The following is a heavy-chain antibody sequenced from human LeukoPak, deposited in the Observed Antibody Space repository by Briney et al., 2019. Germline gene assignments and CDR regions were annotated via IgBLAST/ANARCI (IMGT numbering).Heavy chain of an antibody. V-gene: IGHV1-2*02. CDR1: GYTFTSYD. J-gene: IGHJ4*02. CDR3: ARDDFIAGLYY. CDR2: IDPNSGGT. Sequence: ASVKVSCKASGYTFTSYDINWVRQATGQGLEWMGWIDPNSGGTNYAQKFQGRVTMTRDTSISTAYMELSRLRSDDTAVYYCARDDFIAGLYYWGQGTLVTVSS. D-gene: IGHD6-13*01.